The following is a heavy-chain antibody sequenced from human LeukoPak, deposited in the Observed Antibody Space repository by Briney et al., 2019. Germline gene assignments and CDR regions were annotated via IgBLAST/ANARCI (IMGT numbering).Heavy chain of an antibody. CDR1: GGTFSNYA. Sequence: ASVKVSCKASGGTFSNYAISWVRQAPGQGLEWMGRIIPILGIVDYAQKFRGRVTITADKSTSTGYMELSSLKSEDTAVYYCARDPNYADYLAFDLWGQGTLVTASS. CDR3: ARDPNYADYLAFDL. D-gene: IGHD4-17*01. V-gene: IGHV1-69*04. J-gene: IGHJ5*02. CDR2: IIPILGIV.